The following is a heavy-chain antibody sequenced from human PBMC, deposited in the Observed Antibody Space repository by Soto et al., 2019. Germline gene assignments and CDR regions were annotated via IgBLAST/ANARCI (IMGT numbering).Heavy chain of an antibody. CDR1: GFTFSSYG. CDR3: ARGYYYGSGSYYREFDY. D-gene: IGHD3-10*01. Sequence: GGSLRLSCAASGFTFSSYGMHWVRQAPGKGLEWVAVIWYDGSNKYYADSVKGRFTISRDNSKNTLYLQMNSLRAEDTAVYYCARGYYYGSGSYYREFDYWGQGTLVTVSS. V-gene: IGHV3-33*01. CDR2: IWYDGSNK. J-gene: IGHJ4*02.